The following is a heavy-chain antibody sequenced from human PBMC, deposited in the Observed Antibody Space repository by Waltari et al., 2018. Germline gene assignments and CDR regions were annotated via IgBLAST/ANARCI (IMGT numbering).Heavy chain of an antibody. V-gene: IGHV4-39*01. Sequence: QLQLQESGPGLVKPSETLSLTCTVSGCSISSNNYYWGCIRQSPGKGLEWIGSIYYSGTTYYNPSLQSRATISVDTSKNQFSLKLTSVIAADTAMYYCARQGDSYGFFDSWGLGTLVTISS. D-gene: IGHD5-18*01. CDR2: IYYSGTT. CDR3: ARQGDSYGFFDS. J-gene: IGHJ4*02. CDR1: GCSISSNNYY.